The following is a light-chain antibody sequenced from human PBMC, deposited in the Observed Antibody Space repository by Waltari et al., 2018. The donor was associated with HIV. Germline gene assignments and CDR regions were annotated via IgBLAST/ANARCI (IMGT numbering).Light chain of an antibody. V-gene: IGLV1-40*01. CDR1: RSQTGPTFD. J-gene: IGLJ1*01. CDR2: RNN. CDR3: QSYENRLSGRYV. Sequence: QSVLAHPPSVSGAPPQRAPIACPGARSQTGPTFDVLRYHQPPGTAPNHLIHRNNNRHRGVADRSRGSKSGTSASLAITGLEAEDDDDYYCQSYENRLSGRYVFGTGTKVTVL.